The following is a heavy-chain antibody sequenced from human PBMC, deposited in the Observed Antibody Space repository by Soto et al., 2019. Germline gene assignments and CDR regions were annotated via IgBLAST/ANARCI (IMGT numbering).Heavy chain of an antibody. J-gene: IGHJ5*02. Sequence: GESLKISCEGVGYSFSNHWIAWVRQMPEKGLEWMGTIYPGDSDMRYSPSFRGQVTISVDKSINTAYLQWGSLKASDTAKYYCARSNPQLHCSSTSCPFDTWGQGTLVTVSS. CDR3: ARSNPQLHCSSTSCPFDT. D-gene: IGHD2-2*01. V-gene: IGHV5-51*01. CDR2: IYPGDSDM. CDR1: GYSFSNHW.